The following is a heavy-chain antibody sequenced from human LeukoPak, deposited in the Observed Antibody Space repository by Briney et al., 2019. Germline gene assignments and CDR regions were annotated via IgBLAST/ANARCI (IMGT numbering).Heavy chain of an antibody. CDR2: IHHDGGT. Sequence: SETLSLTCAVYGGSFSGYYWSWIRQPPGKGLEWIGQIHHDGGTNYNPSLRGRVTILIDTSKNQFSLRLSSVTAADTAVYYCARGGASSKYLDPWGQGILVTVSS. CDR3: ARGGASSKYLDP. V-gene: IGHV4-34*01. D-gene: IGHD2-2*02. J-gene: IGHJ5*02. CDR1: GGSFSGYY.